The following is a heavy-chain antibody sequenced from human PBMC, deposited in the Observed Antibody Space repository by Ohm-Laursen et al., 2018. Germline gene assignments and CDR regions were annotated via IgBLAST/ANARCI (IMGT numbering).Heavy chain of an antibody. CDR2: IYYSGST. Sequence: TLSLTWTVSGASINSGDYWWSWIRQHPGKGLEWIGYIYYSGSTNYNPSLKSRVTISVDTSKNQFSLKLSSVTAADTALYYCARGLWWFDPWGQGTLVTVSS. CDR1: GASINSGDYW. CDR3: ARGLWWFDP. V-gene: IGHV4-30-4*08. J-gene: IGHJ5*02.